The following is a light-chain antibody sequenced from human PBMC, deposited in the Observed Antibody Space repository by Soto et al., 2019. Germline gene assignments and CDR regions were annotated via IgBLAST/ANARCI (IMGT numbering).Light chain of an antibody. CDR3: HQYHNWPPT. CDR2: GAS. J-gene: IGKJ3*01. CDR1: QSVGSN. Sequence: EIVMTQSPPTLSVSPGEGATLSCRASQSVGSNLAWYQQKPGQAPRLLIYGASTRATDVPARFSGNGSVTEFTLTISSLQSEDFAVYYCHQYHNWPPTFGPGAKVDIK. V-gene: IGKV3-15*01.